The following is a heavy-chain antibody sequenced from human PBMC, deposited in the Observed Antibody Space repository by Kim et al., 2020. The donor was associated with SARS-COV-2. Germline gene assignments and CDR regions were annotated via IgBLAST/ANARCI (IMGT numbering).Heavy chain of an antibody. Sequence: GGSLRLSCAASGFTFSSYGMHWVRQAPGKGLEWVAVISYDGSNKYYADSVKGRFTISRDNSKNTLYLQMNSLRAEDTAVYYCAKDMGTVTTVVDYWGQGTLVTVSS. J-gene: IGHJ4*02. CDR2: ISYDGSNK. V-gene: IGHV3-30*18. CDR3: AKDMGTVTTVVDY. CDR1: GFTFSSYG. D-gene: IGHD4-17*01.